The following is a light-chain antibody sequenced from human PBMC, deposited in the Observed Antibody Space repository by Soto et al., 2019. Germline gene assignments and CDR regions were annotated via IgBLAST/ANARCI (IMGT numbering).Light chain of an antibody. J-gene: IGLJ2*01. Sequence: QSVLTQPPSASGTPGKRVTISCSGSSSNIGSNTVNWYQQLPGTAPKLLIYSNNQRPSGVPDRFSGSKSGTSASLAISGLQSDDEADYYCAAWDDSLNGPVVFGGGTKLTVL. CDR2: SNN. V-gene: IGLV1-44*01. CDR1: SSNIGSNT. CDR3: AAWDDSLNGPVV.